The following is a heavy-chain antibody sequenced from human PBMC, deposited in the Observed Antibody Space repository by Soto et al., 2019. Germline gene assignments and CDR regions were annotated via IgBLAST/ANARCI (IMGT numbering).Heavy chain of an antibody. D-gene: IGHD6-6*01. CDR3: ARGGGSIAARPGY. CDR2: INPNSGGT. Sequence: GASVKVSCKASGYTFAGYYMHWVRQAPGQGLEWMGWINPNSGGTNYAQKFQGRVTMTRDTSISTAYMELSRLRSDDTAVYYCARGGGSIAARPGYWGQGTLVTVSS. V-gene: IGHV1-2*02. CDR1: GYTFAGYY. J-gene: IGHJ4*02.